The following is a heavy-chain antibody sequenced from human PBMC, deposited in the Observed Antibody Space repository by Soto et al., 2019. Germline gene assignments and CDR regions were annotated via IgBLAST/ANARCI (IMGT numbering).Heavy chain of an antibody. CDR2: ISYSGST. Sequence: PSETLSLPWTVSAGSVSSGSYYWSWIRQPPGKGLEWIGNISYSGSTNYNPCLNIRVTTSVETSKNQFPLQLWSLTAADTGMDYCARGDWNYHFDYWGQGILVTVSS. CDR1: AGSVSSGSYY. V-gene: IGHV4-61*01. CDR3: ARGDWNYHFDY. J-gene: IGHJ4*02. D-gene: IGHD1-7*01.